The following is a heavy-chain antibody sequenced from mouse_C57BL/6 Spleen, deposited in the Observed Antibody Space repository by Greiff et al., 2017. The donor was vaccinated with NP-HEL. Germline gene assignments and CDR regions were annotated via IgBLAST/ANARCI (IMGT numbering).Heavy chain of an antibody. Sequence: DVHLVESGGGLVQPGGSLSLSCAASGFTFTDYYMSWVRQPPGKALEWLGFIRNKANGYTTEYSASVKGRFTISRDNSQSILYLQMNALRAEDSATYYCARGGFYFDYWGQGTTLTVSS. V-gene: IGHV7-3*01. CDR1: GFTFTDYY. CDR3: ARGGFYFDY. CDR2: IRNKANGYTT. J-gene: IGHJ2*01.